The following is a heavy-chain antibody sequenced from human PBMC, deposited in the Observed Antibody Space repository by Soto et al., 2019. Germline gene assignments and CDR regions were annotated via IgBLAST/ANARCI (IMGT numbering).Heavy chain of an antibody. V-gene: IGHV5-10-1*01. CDR1: GYNFNNYW. Sequence: GESLKISCKGSGYNFNNYWINWVRQMPGKGLEWMGRIDPYDSYTNYSPSFQGHVTISVDTSISTAYLQWSSLKASDTAMYYCVRPPLPGFGKYAMXVWSQGTTVTVSS. J-gene: IGHJ6*02. CDR3: VRPPLPGFGKYAMXV. D-gene: IGHD3-10*01. CDR2: IDPYDSYT.